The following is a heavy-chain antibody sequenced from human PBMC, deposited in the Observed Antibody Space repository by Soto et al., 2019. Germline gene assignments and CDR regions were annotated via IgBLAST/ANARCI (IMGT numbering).Heavy chain of an antibody. V-gene: IGHV3-33*01. CDR1: GFTFSSYG. J-gene: IGHJ6*02. CDR3: ARATTELDAVRSDYYGMDV. D-gene: IGHD1-26*01. CDR2: IWYDGSNK. Sequence: PGGSLRLSCAASGFTFSSYGMHWVRQAPGKGLEWVAVIWYDGSNKYYADSVKGRFTISRDNSKNTLYLQMNSLRAEDTAVYYCARATTELDAVRSDYYGMDVWGQGTTVTVSS.